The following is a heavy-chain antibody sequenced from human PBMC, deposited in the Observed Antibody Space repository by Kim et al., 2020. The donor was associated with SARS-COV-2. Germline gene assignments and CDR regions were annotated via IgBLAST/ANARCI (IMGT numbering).Heavy chain of an antibody. CDR3: VKTRLGYCSGGSCSENYGMDV. V-gene: IGHV3-23*01. D-gene: IGHD2-15*01. Sequence: GGSLRLSCAASGFTFSSYAMSWVRLAPGKGLEWVSAISGSGGSTYSAYSVKGRFTISRDNSKNTLYLQMNSLRAEDTAVYYCVKTRLGYCSGGSCSENYGMDVWGQGTTVTVSS. CDR1: GFTFSSYA. CDR2: ISGSGGST. J-gene: IGHJ6*02.